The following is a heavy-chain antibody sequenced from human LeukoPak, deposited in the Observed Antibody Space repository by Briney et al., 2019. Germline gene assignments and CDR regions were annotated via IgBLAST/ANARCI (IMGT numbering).Heavy chain of an antibody. V-gene: IGHV3-30*02. D-gene: IGHD6-13*01. CDR3: AKRGEGVSNTWYMNNWFDP. CDR2: VRDDGSNK. J-gene: IGHJ5*02. CDR1: GFTFSNYG. Sequence: GGSLRLSCAASGFTFSNYGMHWVRQAPGKGLEWVTFVRDDGSNKYYADSVKGRFTISRDNSKNTLYLQMNSLRAEDTAVYYCAKRGEGVSNTWYMNNWFDPWGQGTLVTVSS.